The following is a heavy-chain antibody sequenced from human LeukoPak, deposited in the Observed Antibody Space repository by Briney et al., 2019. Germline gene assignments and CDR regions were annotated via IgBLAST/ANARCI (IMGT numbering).Heavy chain of an antibody. CDR3: ARDPYGMDV. CDR1: GFTFSSYG. V-gene: IGHV3-33*01. J-gene: IGHJ6*02. Sequence: PGGSLRLSCAASGFTFSSYGMHWVRQAPGKGLEWVAIIWNDESNKYYADSVKGRFTISRDNSKNTLYLQMNNLRVEDSAVYYCARDPYGMDVWGQGTTVTVSS. CDR2: IWNDESNK.